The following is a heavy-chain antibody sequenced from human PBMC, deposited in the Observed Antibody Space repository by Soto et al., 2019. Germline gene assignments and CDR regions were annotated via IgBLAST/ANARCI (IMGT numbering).Heavy chain of an antibody. CDR1: GYNFTGYY. CDR2: INPNSGGT. Sequence: QVQLVQSGAEVKKPGASVKVSCKASGYNFTGYYMHWVRQAPGQGLEWMGWINPNSGGTNHAQKFQGWVTMTRDTSISTAYMELSRLRSDDTAVYYCARGGWLQSSYYYSGMDVWGQGTTVTVSS. CDR3: ARGGWLQSSYYYSGMDV. J-gene: IGHJ6*02. D-gene: IGHD5-12*01. V-gene: IGHV1-2*04.